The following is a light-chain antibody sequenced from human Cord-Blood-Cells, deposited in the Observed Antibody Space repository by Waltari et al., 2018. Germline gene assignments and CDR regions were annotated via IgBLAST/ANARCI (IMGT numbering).Light chain of an antibody. Sequence: AIRMTQSPSSLSASTGDRVTITCRASQVISSYLAWYQQKPEKAPKLLIYAASTLQGGVPSRFSGSGSGTDFTRTISCLQSEDFATYYWQQYYSYPTFGQGTKVEIK. CDR2: AAS. CDR1: QVISSY. V-gene: IGKV1-8*01. CDR3: QQYYSYPT. J-gene: IGKJ1*01.